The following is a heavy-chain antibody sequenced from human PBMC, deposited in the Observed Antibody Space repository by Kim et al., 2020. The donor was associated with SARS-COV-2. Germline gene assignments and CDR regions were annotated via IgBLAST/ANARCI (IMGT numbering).Heavy chain of an antibody. Sequence: GGSLRLSCAASGFTFSSYAMSWVRQAPGKGLEWVSVIYSGGSSTYYADSVKGRFTISRDNSKNTLYLQMNSLRAEDTAVYYCAKSSAAGPLPFDYWGQGTLVTVSS. CDR2: IYSGGSST. V-gene: IGHV3-23*03. D-gene: IGHD6-13*01. CDR3: AKSSAAGPLPFDY. CDR1: GFTFSSYA. J-gene: IGHJ4*02.